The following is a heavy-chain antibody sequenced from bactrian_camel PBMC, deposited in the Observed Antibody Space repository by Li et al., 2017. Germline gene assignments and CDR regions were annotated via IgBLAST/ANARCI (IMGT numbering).Heavy chain of an antibody. D-gene: IGHD6*01. CDR2: IYDDGIST. V-gene: IGHV3S6*01. J-gene: IGHJ4*01. CDR1: GFAFSGYW. Sequence: VQLVESGGGSVQPGGSLRLSCAASGFAFSGYWMYWIRQAPGKGLEWVSTIYDDGISTYYASSVSGRFTISRDTRQNTVYLQMNSLKSEDTARYYCASYGDKWEYKYWGQGTQVTVS. CDR3: ASYGDKWEYKY.